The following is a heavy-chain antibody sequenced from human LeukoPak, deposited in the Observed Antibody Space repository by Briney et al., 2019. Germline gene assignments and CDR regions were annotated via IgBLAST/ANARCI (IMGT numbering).Heavy chain of an antibody. CDR3: ARETNFYRYMDV. V-gene: IGHV3-30*02. Sequence: PGGSLRLSCAASGFTFSSYGMHWVRQAPGKGLEWVAFIRYDGSNKYYADSVKGRFTISRDNSKNTLYLQMNSLRAEDTAVYYCARETNFYRYMDVWGKGTTVTVSS. CDR2: IRYDGSNK. J-gene: IGHJ6*03. D-gene: IGHD3-3*01. CDR1: GFTFSSYG.